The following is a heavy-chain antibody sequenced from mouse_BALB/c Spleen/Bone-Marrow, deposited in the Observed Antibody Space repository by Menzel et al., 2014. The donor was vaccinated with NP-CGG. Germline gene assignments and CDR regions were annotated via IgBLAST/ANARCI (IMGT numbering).Heavy chain of an antibody. CDR3: ATYYRYDRRFAY. Sequence: EVQGVESGAELVKPGASVKLSCTASGFNIKDTYMHWVKQRPEQGLEWIGRIDPANGNTKYDPKFQGKATITADTSSNTAYLQLSSLTSEDTAVYYCATYYRYDRRFAYLGQGTLVTVSA. J-gene: IGHJ3*01. D-gene: IGHD2-14*01. V-gene: IGHV14-3*02. CDR1: GFNIKDTY. CDR2: IDPANGNT.